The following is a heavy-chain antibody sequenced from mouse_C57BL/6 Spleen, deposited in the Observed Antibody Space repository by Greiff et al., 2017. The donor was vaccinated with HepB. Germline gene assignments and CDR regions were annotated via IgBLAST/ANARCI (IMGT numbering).Heavy chain of an antibody. V-gene: IGHV5-4*01. Sequence: EVHLVESGGGLVKPGGSLKLSCAASGFTFSSYAMSWVRQTPEKRLEWVATISDGGSYTYYPDNVKGRFTISRDNAKNNLYLQMSHLKSEDTAMYYCARAYYSPYWYFDVWGTGTTVTVSS. CDR2: ISDGGSYT. D-gene: IGHD2-12*01. CDR1: GFTFSSYA. J-gene: IGHJ1*03. CDR3: ARAYYSPYWYFDV.